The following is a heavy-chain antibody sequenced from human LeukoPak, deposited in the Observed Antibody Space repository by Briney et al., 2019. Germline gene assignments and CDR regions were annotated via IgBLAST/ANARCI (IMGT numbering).Heavy chain of an antibody. CDR1: GFTFSSYG. CDR3: ARTVAGKKNYYFDY. V-gene: IGHV3-30*02. Sequence: QSGGSLRLSCAASGFTFSSYGMHWVRQAPGKGLEWVVFIRYDGSNKYYADSVKGRFTISRDNSKNTLYLQMNSLRAEDTAVYYCARTVAGKKNYYFDYWGQGTLVTVSS. D-gene: IGHD6-19*01. J-gene: IGHJ4*02. CDR2: IRYDGSNK.